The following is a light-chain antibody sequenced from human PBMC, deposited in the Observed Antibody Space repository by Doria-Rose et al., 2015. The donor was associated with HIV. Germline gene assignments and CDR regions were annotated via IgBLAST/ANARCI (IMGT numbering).Light chain of an antibody. Sequence: TQSPETLSVSPGESATLSCRASQSVSTDLAWYQHKPGQAPRLLIWGASTRATGIPARFSGSGSGTDFTLTINRLEPEDFALYYCHQYGTSWTFGQGTKVEI. CDR1: QSVSTD. CDR3: HQYGTSWT. J-gene: IGKJ1*01. V-gene: IGKV3-15*01. CDR2: GAS.